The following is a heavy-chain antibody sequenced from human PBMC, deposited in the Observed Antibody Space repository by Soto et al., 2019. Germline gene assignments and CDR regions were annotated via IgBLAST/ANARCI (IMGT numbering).Heavy chain of an antibody. V-gene: IGHV4-61*01. Sequence: QVQLQESGPGLVKPSETLSLTCTVSGGSVSSGSYYWSWIRQPPGKGLEWIGYIYYSGSTNYNPSLKSRVTISVDTSKNQFSLKLSSVTAADTAVYYCARMRFGELLPYYFDYWGQGTLVTVSS. CDR1: GGSVSSGSYY. CDR3: ARMRFGELLPYYFDY. J-gene: IGHJ4*02. D-gene: IGHD3-10*01. CDR2: IYYSGST.